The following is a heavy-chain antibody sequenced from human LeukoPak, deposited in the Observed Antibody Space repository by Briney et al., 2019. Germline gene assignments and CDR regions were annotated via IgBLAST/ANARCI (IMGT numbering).Heavy chain of an antibody. CDR2: IKQDGSEK. Sequence: GGSLRLSCVASGFTLSTYWMTWVRQAPGKGLEWVANIKQDGSEKYYVDSVKGRFTISRDNAKNSLYLQMNSLRAEDTAVYYCARVVDYWGQGTLVTVSS. V-gene: IGHV3-7*01. J-gene: IGHJ4*02. CDR1: GFTLSTYW. CDR3: ARVVDY.